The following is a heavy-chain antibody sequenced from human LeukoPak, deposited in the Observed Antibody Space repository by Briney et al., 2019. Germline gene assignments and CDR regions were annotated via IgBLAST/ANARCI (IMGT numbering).Heavy chain of an antibody. CDR2: IYYSGST. D-gene: IGHD6-6*01. Sequence: SETLSLTCTVSGGSISSYYWSWIRQPPGKGLEWIGSIYYSGSTNYNPSLGSRVTISLDTSKNQFSLKLTSVTAADTAMYYCTSSDYDHYAMDVWGQGTTVTVSS. J-gene: IGHJ6*02. CDR1: GGSISSYY. CDR3: TSSDYDHYAMDV. V-gene: IGHV4-59*08.